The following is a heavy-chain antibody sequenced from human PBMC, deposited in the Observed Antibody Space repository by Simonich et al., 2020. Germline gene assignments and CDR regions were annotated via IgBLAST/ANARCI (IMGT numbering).Heavy chain of an antibody. D-gene: IGHD7-27*01. Sequence: EVQLVESGGGLVQPGGSLRLSCAASGFTFISYWMSWVRQAPGKGLEWVANRKQDGSGKYYVDSVKGRFTIARDNAKNSLYLQMNSLRAEDTAVYYCARDGLGTAYYYYMDVWGKGTTVTVSS. V-gene: IGHV3-7*01. CDR2: RKQDGSGK. CDR3: ARDGLGTAYYYYMDV. J-gene: IGHJ6*03. CDR1: GFTFISYW.